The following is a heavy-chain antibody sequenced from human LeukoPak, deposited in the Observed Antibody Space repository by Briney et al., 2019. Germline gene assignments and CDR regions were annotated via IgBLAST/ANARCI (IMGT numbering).Heavy chain of an antibody. J-gene: IGHJ4*02. V-gene: IGHV3-74*01. CDR2: IHSDGNST. Sequence: GGSLRLSCAASGFTFSSYTMNWVRQAPGKGLVWVSRIHSDGNSTTYADSVKGRFTISRDNAKSTLYLQMNSLRAEDTAVYYCAREATPGVPRGLLLWGQGTLVTVSS. CDR3: AREATPGVPRGLLL. D-gene: IGHD3-22*01. CDR1: GFTFSSYT.